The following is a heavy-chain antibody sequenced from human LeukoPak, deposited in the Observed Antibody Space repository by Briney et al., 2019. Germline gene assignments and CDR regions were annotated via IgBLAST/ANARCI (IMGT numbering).Heavy chain of an antibody. CDR3: ARDVYYDSSGYYSVGYFDY. D-gene: IGHD3-22*01. CDR1: GFTFSSYS. V-gene: IGHV3-21*01. J-gene: IGHJ4*02. CDR2: ISSSSSYI. Sequence: GGSLRLSCAASGFTFSSYSMNWVRQAPGKGLEWVSSISSSSSYIYYADSVKGRFTISRDNAKNSLYLQMTSLRAEDTAVYYCARDVYYDSSGYYSVGYFDYWGQGTLVTVSS.